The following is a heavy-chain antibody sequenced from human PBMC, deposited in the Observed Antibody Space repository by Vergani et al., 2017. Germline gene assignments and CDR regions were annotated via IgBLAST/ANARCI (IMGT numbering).Heavy chain of an antibody. J-gene: IGHJ5*02. CDR2: IIPIFGTA. CDR3: AGGRRITMVRGVIWWFDP. V-gene: IGHV1-69*01. D-gene: IGHD3-10*01. Sequence: QVQLVQSGAEVKKPGSSVKVSCKASGGTFSSYAISWVRQAPGQGLEWMGGIIPIFGTANYAQKFQGRVTITADESTSTAYMELSSLRSEDTAVYYCAGGRRITMVRGVIWWFDPWGQGTLVTVSS. CDR1: GGTFSSYA.